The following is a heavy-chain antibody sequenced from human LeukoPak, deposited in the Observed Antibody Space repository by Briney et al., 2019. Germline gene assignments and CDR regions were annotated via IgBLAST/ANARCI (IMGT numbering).Heavy chain of an antibody. J-gene: IGHJ4*02. CDR1: GFTFSSYG. Sequence: PGRSLRLSCAASGFTFSSYGMHWVRQAPGKGLEWVAVISYDGSNKYYADSVKGRFTISRDNSKNTLYLQMNSLRAEDTAVYYCAKIPSGDTAKVWGQGTLVTVSS. D-gene: IGHD5-18*01. CDR3: AKIPSGDTAKV. CDR2: ISYDGSNK. V-gene: IGHV3-30*18.